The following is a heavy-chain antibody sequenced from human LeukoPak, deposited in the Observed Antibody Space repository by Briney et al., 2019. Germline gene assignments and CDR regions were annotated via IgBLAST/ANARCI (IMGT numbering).Heavy chain of an antibody. J-gene: IGHJ5*02. V-gene: IGHV5-51*01. Sequence: SXXXSGYSFTSYWIGWVRQMPGKGLEWMGIIYPGDSDTRYSPSFQGQVTISADKSISTAYLQWSSLKASDTAMYYCXRTAXSPYXSSGYYYDEFDPWGQGTLVTVSS. CDR1: GYSFTSYW. CDR3: XRTAXSPYXSSGYYYDEFDP. D-gene: IGHD3-22*01. CDR2: IYPGDSDT.